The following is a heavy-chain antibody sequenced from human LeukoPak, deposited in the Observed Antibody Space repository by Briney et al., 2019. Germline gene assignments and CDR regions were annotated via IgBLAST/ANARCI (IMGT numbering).Heavy chain of an antibody. D-gene: IGHD1-7*01. CDR2: ISSGSSYI. CDR3: ARAFSWQLRYFDS. V-gene: IGHV3-21*01. J-gene: IGHJ4*02. Sequence: PGGSLRLSCGASQFTFSSYAMNWVRQAPGEARVWVSSISSGSSYIYYADSVKGRFTVSRDNSENALYLQMDSLRAEDTAVYYCARAFSWQLRYFDSWGQGTLVTVSS. CDR1: QFTFSSYA.